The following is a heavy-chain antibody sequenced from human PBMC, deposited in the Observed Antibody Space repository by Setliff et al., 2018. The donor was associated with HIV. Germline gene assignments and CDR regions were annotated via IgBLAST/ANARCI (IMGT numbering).Heavy chain of an antibody. J-gene: IGHJ4*02. Sequence: GASVKVSCKPSGYTFTAYGLSWVRQAPGQGLEWMGWISTYSDETSYAQKLQDRVTMTSDTSTSTVYMELSSLGSEDTAIYYCAREYHVGTEGPRLANYFDFWGQGTLVTVSS. CDR3: AREYHVGTEGPRLANYFDF. V-gene: IGHV1-18*01. CDR1: GYTFTAYG. D-gene: IGHD6-19*01. CDR2: ISTYSDET.